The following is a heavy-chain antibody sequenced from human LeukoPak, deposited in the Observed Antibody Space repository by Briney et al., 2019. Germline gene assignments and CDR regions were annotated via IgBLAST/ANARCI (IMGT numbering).Heavy chain of an antibody. D-gene: IGHD3-10*01. CDR2: ISSSSSTI. CDR1: GFTFSSYS. CDR3: ARHETRWFGELFPYFDY. V-gene: IGHV3-48*01. Sequence: AGGSLRLSCAASGFTFSSYSMNWVRQAPGKGLEWVSYISSSSSTIYYADSVKGRFTISRDNAKNSLYLQMNSLRAEDTAVYYCARHETRWFGELFPYFDYWGQGTLVTVSS. J-gene: IGHJ4*02.